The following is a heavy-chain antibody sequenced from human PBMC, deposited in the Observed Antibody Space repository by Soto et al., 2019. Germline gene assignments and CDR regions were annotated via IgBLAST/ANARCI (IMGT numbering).Heavy chain of an antibody. J-gene: IGHJ4*02. Sequence: PSETLSLTCTVSGGSISSYYWSWIRQPPGKGLEWIGYIYYSGSTNYNPSLKSRVTISVDTSKNQFSLKLSSVTAADTAVYYCARHPQVGGSSWYVDYWGQGTLVTVSS. CDR1: GGSISSYY. CDR2: IYYSGST. D-gene: IGHD6-13*01. CDR3: ARHPQVGGSSWYVDY. V-gene: IGHV4-59*08.